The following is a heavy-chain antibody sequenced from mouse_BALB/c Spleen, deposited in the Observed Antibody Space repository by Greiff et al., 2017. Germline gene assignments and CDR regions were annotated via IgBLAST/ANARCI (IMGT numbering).Heavy chain of an antibody. CDR3: ARDGYSVPFDD. D-gene: IGHD2-3*01. Sequence: VQLQQSGAELAKPGASVKMSCKASGYTFTSYWMHWVKQRPGQGLEWIGYINPSSGYTEYNQKFKDKTTLTADKSSSTAYMQLSSLTSEDSAVYYCARDGYSVPFDDWGQGTTLTVSS. V-gene: IGHV1-4*02. CDR2: INPSSGYT. CDR1: GYTFTSYW. J-gene: IGHJ2*01.